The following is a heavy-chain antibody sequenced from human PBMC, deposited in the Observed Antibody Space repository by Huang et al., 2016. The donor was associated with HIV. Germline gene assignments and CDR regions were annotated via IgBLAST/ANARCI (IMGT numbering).Heavy chain of an antibody. Sequence: QVQLVESGGGVVQPGRSLRLSCAASGFPFNNHAMHWVRQGPGKGRDWVAVISNDGSNNYYADAVKGRFTISRDSSKSTLFLHMTSLRTEDTAVYYCARAKDTWDAYDIWGQGTMVIVSS. CDR1: GFPFNNHA. J-gene: IGHJ3*02. D-gene: IGHD5-18*01. CDR3: ARAKDTWDAYDI. V-gene: IGHV3-30-3*01. CDR2: ISNDGSNN.